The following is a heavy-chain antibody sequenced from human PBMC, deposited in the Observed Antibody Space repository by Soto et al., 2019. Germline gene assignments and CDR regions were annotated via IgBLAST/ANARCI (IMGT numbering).Heavy chain of an antibody. J-gene: IGHJ5*02. CDR1: GGSISSYY. D-gene: IGHD1-7*01. V-gene: IGHV4-59*01. CDR2: IYYSGST. CDR3: ARVQGSNWNYGNWFDP. Sequence: SETLSLTCTVSGGSISSYYWSWIRQPPGKGLEWIGYIYYSGSTNYNPSLKSRVTISVDTSKNQFSLKLSSVTAADTAVYYCARVQGSNWNYGNWFDPWGQGTLVTVSS.